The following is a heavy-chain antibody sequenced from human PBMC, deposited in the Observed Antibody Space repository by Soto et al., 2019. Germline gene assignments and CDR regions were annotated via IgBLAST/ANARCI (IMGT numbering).Heavy chain of an antibody. CDR2: IYYSGST. CDR3: ARPDDTALAFGY. J-gene: IGHJ4*02. Sequence: SEALSLTCTVSGGCISSGDYYWSWIRQPPGKGLEWIGYIYYSGSTYYNPSLKSRVTISVDTSKNQFSLKLSSVTAADTAVYYCARPDDTALAFGYWGQGTLVTVSS. V-gene: IGHV4-30-4*01. D-gene: IGHD5-18*01. CDR1: GGCISSGDYY.